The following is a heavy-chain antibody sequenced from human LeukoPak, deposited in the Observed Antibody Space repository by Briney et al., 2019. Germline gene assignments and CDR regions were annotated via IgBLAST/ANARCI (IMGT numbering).Heavy chain of an antibody. V-gene: IGHV3-23*01. CDR1: GFTFSSYA. Sequence: GGSLRLSCAASGFTFSSYAMSWVRQAPGKGLEWVSAISGSGGSTYYADSVKGRFTISRDNSKNTLYLQMNSLRAEDTAVYYCARDYCSGGSCYWYIDYWGQGTLVTVSS. J-gene: IGHJ4*02. D-gene: IGHD2-15*01. CDR2: ISGSGGST. CDR3: ARDYCSGGSCYWYIDY.